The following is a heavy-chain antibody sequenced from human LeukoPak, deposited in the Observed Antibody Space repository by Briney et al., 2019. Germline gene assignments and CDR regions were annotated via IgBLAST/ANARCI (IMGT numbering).Heavy chain of an antibody. Sequence: GGSLRLSCVASGFTFSSNGMHWVRQAPGKGLEWVTFVQYDGSKKYYADSVKGRFTISRDNSKNTLYLEMNSLRAEDTAVYYCAKEAYCGGDCYSYYFDYWGQGTLVTVSS. V-gene: IGHV3-30*02. J-gene: IGHJ4*02. CDR2: VQYDGSKK. CDR3: AKEAYCGGDCYSYYFDY. D-gene: IGHD2-21*02. CDR1: GFTFSSNG.